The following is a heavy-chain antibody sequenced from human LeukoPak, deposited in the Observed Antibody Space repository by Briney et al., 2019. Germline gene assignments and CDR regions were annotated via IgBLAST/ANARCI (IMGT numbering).Heavy chain of an antibody. CDR3: ARGDFPTMIVVVVPWYYGMDV. CDR2: ISYDGSNK. J-gene: IGHJ6*02. Sequence: QPGRSLRLSCAASGFTFSSYAMYWVRQAPGKGLEWVAVISYDGSNKYYADSVKGRFTISRDNSKNTLYLQTNSLRAEDTAVYYCARGDFPTMIVVVVPWYYGMDVWGQGTTVTVSS. D-gene: IGHD3-22*01. V-gene: IGHV3-30-3*01. CDR1: GFTFSSYA.